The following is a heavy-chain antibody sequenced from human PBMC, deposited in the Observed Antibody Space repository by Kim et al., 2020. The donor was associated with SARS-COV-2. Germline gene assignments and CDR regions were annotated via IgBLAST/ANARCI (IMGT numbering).Heavy chain of an antibody. Sequence: DADSVKSRFTISRDDVKKSVLLQMNSLRDEDTAVYYCTTDSEGIHDLASWGQGTPVTVSS. CDR3: TTDSEGIHDLAS. D-gene: IGHD3-3*01. V-gene: IGHV3-48*02. J-gene: IGHJ5*02.